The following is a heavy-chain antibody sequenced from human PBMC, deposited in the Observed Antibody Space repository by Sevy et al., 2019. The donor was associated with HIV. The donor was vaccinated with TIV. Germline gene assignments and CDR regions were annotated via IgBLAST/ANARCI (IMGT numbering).Heavy chain of an antibody. D-gene: IGHD3-22*01. V-gene: IGHV3-66*01. CDR1: GFTVSSNY. Sequence: GGYLRLSCAASGFTVSSNYMSWVRQAPGKGLEWISVIYSGGSTYYADSVKGRFTISRDNSKNTLYLQMNSLRAEDTAVYYCARGWGDRSGYYPLDYWGQGTLVTVSS. J-gene: IGHJ4*02. CDR3: ARGWGDRSGYYPLDY. CDR2: IYSGGST.